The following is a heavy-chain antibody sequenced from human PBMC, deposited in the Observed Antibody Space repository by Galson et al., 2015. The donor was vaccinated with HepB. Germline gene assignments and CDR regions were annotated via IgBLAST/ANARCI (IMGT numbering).Heavy chain of an antibody. D-gene: IGHD2/OR15-2a*01. CDR2: ISSSGGST. CDR1: GFTFSSYA. CDR3: AKVGTTGIYFDY. V-gene: IGHV3-23*01. Sequence: SLRLSCAASGFTFSSYAMSWVRQAPGKGLEWVSAISSSGGSTYYADSVKGRFTISRDSSKNTLYLQMNSLRAEDTAVYYCAKVGTTGIYFDYWGQGTLVTVSS. J-gene: IGHJ4*02.